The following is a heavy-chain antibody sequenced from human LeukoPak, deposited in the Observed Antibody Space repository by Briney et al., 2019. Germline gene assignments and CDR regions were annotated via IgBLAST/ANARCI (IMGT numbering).Heavy chain of an antibody. Sequence: GSSVKVSCKASGGTFSSYTISWVRQAPGQGLEWMGRIIPILGIANYAQKFQGRVTITAGKSTSTAYMELSSLRSEDTAVYYCARAETAKVSRFHYYYYMDVWGKGTTVTVSS. CDR3: ARAETAKVSRFHYYYYMDV. CDR2: IIPILGIA. D-gene: IGHD5-18*01. CDR1: GGTFSSYT. V-gene: IGHV1-69*02. J-gene: IGHJ6*03.